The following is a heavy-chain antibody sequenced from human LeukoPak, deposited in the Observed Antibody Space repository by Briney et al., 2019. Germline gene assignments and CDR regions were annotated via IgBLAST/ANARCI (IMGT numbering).Heavy chain of an antibody. CDR1: GYTFTSYW. J-gene: IGHJ4*02. Sequence: KVSCKASGYTFTSYWIGWVRQMPGKGLEWMGIIYPGDSDTRYSPSFQGQVTISADKSISTAYLQWSSLKASDTAMYYCARYYDGSGSLPDYWGQGTLVTVSS. D-gene: IGHD3-22*01. CDR2: IYPGDSDT. CDR3: ARYYDGSGSLPDY. V-gene: IGHV5-51*01.